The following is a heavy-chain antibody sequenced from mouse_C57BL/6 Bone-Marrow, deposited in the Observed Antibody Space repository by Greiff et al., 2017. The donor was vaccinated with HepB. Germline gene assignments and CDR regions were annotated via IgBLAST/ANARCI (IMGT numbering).Heavy chain of an antibody. CDR2: ISYDGSN. CDR1: GYSITSGYY. CDR3: ARDLLWYQYYFDD. D-gene: IGHD2-1*01. V-gene: IGHV3-6*01. J-gene: IGHJ2*01. Sequence: EVQLVESGPGLVKPSQSLSLTCSVTGYSITSGYYWNWIRQFPGNKLEWMGYISYDGSNNYNPSLKNRISITRDTSKNQFFLKLNSVTTEDTATYYCARDLLWYQYYFDDWGQGTTLTVSS.